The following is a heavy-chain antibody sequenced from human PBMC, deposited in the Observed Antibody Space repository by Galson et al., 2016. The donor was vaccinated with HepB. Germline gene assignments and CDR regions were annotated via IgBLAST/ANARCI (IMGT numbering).Heavy chain of an antibody. Sequence: VSGGSISSSSYYWGWIRQPPGRGLEWIGNIYYSGSTYYKPSLKSRVTISADTSKNQFSLKLSSVTAADTAIYYCARTLKFRDDYSKNYYYHGMDVWGKGTTVTVSS. CDR1: GGSISSSSYY. D-gene: IGHD4-11*01. CDR2: IYYSGST. J-gene: IGHJ6*04. V-gene: IGHV4-39*01. CDR3: ARTLKFRDDYSKNYYYHGMDV.